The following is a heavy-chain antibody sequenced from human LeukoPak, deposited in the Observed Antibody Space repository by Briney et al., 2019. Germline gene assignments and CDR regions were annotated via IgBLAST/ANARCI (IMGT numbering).Heavy chain of an antibody. Sequence: SETLSLTCAVYGGSFSGYYWSWIRQPPGRGLEWIGEINHSGSTNYNPSLKSRVTISVDTSKNQFSLKLSSVTAADTAVYYCARDTYYYGSGSAFDIWGQGTMVTVSS. CDR2: INHSGST. CDR3: ARDTYYYGSGSAFDI. V-gene: IGHV4-34*01. J-gene: IGHJ3*02. CDR1: GGSFSGYY. D-gene: IGHD3-10*01.